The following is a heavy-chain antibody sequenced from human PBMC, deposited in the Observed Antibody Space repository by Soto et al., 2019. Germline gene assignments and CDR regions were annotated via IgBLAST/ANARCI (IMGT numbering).Heavy chain of an antibody. V-gene: IGHV6-1*01. CDR1: GDSVSGTSVA. CDR3: ARRITTTTVAFDY. CDR2: TYFRSKWYN. D-gene: IGHD1-7*01. J-gene: IGHJ4*02. Sequence: QVQLQQSGPGLVKPSQTLSLTCAISGDSVSGTSVAWNWIRQSPSRGLEWLGRTYFRSKWYNDYALSVKSRITISPDTSKNQFSLQLNSVTPEDTAVYYCARRITTTTVAFDYWGQGTLVTVSS.